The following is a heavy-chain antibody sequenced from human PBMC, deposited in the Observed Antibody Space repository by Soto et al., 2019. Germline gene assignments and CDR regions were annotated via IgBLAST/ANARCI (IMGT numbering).Heavy chain of an antibody. Sequence: QVQLVESGGGVVQPGRSLRLSCAASGFTFSNYGMYWVRQAPGKGLEWVAVIWYDGSNKYYADSVKGRFTISRDNSKNSLYLQMNSLRAEDTAVYYCARVYFSSGVRGYFDYWGQGTLVTVSS. D-gene: IGHD3-10*02. V-gene: IGHV3-33*01. CDR3: ARVYFSSGVRGYFDY. CDR2: IWYDGSNK. CDR1: GFTFSNYG. J-gene: IGHJ4*02.